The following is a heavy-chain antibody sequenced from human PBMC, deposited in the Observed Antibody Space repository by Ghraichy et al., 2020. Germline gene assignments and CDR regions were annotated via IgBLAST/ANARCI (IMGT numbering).Heavy chain of an antibody. Sequence: ASVKVSCKASGYTFTSYAMHWVRQAPGQRLEWMGWINAGNGNTKYSQKFQGRVTITRDTSASTAYMELSSLRSEDMAVYYCAREGDIVVVVAATPDYYGMDVWGQGTTVTVSS. J-gene: IGHJ6*02. D-gene: IGHD2-15*01. V-gene: IGHV1-3*01. CDR3: AREGDIVVVVAATPDYYGMDV. CDR2: INAGNGNT. CDR1: GYTFTSYA.